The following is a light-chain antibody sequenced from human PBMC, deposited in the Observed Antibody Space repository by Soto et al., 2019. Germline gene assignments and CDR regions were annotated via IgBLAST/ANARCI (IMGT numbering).Light chain of an antibody. Sequence: IVLTQSPGTLSLSPGEGATLSCRASQSVSGTYLAWYQLKPGQAPRLLIYGASTRASGVPDRFSGSGSAXXXXLTISRLEPEDFAVYYCQQYGRSPLYSFGQGTKVEIK. CDR3: QQYGRSPLYS. CDR2: GAS. CDR1: QSVSGTY. J-gene: IGKJ2*03. V-gene: IGKV3-20*01.